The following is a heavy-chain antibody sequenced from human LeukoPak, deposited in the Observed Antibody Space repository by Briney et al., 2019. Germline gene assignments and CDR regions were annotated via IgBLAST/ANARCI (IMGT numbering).Heavy chain of an antibody. CDR2: ISGSGGST. Sequence: GGSLRLSCAASGFTFSSYAMSWVRQAPGKGLEWASAISGSGGSTYYADSVKGRFTISRDNARNSVYLQMTGLRVEDTAVYYCARDRPHYGNTNLFDPWGQGALVTVSS. CDR3: ARDRPHYGNTNLFDP. V-gene: IGHV3-23*01. D-gene: IGHD3-10*01. CDR1: GFTFSSYA. J-gene: IGHJ5*02.